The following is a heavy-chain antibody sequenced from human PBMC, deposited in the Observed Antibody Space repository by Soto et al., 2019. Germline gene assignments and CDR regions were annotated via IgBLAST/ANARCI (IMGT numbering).Heavy chain of an antibody. CDR2: IYYSGST. J-gene: IGHJ6*02. CDR1: GGSISSYY. Sequence: PSETLSLTCTVSGGSISSYYWSWIRQPPGKGLEWIGYIYYSGSTNYNPSLKSRVTISVDTSKNQFSLKLSSVTAADTAVYYCARLGMGYYYGMDVWGQGTTVTVSS. V-gene: IGHV4-59*01. CDR3: ARLGMGYYYGMDV. D-gene: IGHD3-16*01.